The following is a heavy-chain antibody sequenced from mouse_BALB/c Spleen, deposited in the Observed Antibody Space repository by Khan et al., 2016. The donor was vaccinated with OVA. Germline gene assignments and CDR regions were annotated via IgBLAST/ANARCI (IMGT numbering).Heavy chain of an antibody. CDR1: GYTFTSYW. CDR2: IGPGSSNA. J-gene: IGHJ4*01. Sequence: DLVKPGASVKLSCKASGYTFTSYWINWIKQRPGQGLEWIGRIGPGSSNAYYNDMFKDKATLTVDTSSNTAYIQLSSLSSEDSAVYFSARDNCYGRSCYAMDYWGQGTSVTVSA. V-gene: IGHV1S41*01. D-gene: IGHD1-1*01. CDR3: ARDNCYGRSCYAMDY.